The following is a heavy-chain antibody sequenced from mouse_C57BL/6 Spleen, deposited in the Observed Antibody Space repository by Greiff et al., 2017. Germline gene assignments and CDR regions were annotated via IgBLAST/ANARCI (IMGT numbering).Heavy chain of an antibody. CDR2: IDPSDSYT. V-gene: IGHV1-59*01. J-gene: IGHJ2*01. Sequence: QVQLQQPGAELVRPGTSVKLSCKASGYTFTSYWMHWVKQRPGQGLEWIGVIDPSDSYTNYNQKFKGKATLTVDTSSSTAYMQLSSLTSEDSAVYDCARDTTVDLPYYFDYWGQGTTLTVSS. D-gene: IGHD1-1*01. CDR1: GYTFTSYW. CDR3: ARDTTVDLPYYFDY.